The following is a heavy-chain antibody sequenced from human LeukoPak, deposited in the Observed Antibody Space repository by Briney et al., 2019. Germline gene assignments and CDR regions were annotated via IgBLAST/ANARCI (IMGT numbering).Heavy chain of an antibody. D-gene: IGHD2-15*01. CDR1: GFTFSSYA. Sequence: GGSLRLSCAASGFTFSSYAMHWVRQAPGKGLEGVVVISYDGSNKYYADSVKGRFTISRDNSKNTLYLQMNSLRAEDTAVYYCARDPSVVVVAASYFDYWGQGTLVTVSS. CDR2: ISYDGSNK. CDR3: ARDPSVVVVAASYFDY. J-gene: IGHJ4*02. V-gene: IGHV3-30*04.